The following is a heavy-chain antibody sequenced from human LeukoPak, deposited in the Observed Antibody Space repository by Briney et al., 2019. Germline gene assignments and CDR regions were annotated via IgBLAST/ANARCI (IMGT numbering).Heavy chain of an antibody. D-gene: IGHD2-2*01. V-gene: IGHV3-23*01. CDR1: GFTFSSYA. J-gene: IGHJ6*02. CDR3: ARDGDQLLSGSMDV. CDR2: ISGSGGST. Sequence: EGSLRLSCAASGFTFSSYAMSWVRQAPGKGLEWVSAISGSGGSTYYADSVKGRFTISRDNSKNTLYLQMNSLRAEDTAVYYCARDGDQLLSGSMDVWGQGTTVTVSS.